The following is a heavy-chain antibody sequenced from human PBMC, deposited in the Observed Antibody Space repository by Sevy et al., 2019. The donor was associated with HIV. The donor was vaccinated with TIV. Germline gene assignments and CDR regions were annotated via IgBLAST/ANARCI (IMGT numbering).Heavy chain of an antibody. CDR2: IWLTGTT. V-gene: IGHV3-53*01. Sequence: GGSLRLSCAVSGFTVSSNFMSWVRQAPGKGLEWVSVIWLTGTTYYADSVKGRFTISRDNSKNTGYLDMSSLRAAETAVYYCARGKHVSDYYGSFDYWGQGTLVTVSS. CDR3: ARGKHVSDYYGSFDY. CDR1: GFTVSSNF. J-gene: IGHJ4*02. D-gene: IGHD3-3*01.